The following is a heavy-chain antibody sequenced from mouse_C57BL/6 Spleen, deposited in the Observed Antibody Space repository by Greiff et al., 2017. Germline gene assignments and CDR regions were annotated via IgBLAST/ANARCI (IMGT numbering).Heavy chain of an antibody. D-gene: IGHD2-4*01. Sequence: EVHLVESGPELVKPGASVKISCKASGYSFTGYYMHWVKQSHGNILDWIGYIYPYNGVSSYNQKFKGKATLTVDKSSSTAYMELRSLTSEDSAVYYCARGNYDYGYAMDYWGQGTSVTVSS. V-gene: IGHV1-31*01. CDR1: GYSFTGYY. J-gene: IGHJ4*01. CDR3: ARGNYDYGYAMDY. CDR2: IYPYNGVS.